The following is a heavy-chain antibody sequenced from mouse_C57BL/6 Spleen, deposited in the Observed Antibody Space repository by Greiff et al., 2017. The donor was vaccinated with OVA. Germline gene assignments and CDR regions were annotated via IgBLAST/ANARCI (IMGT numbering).Heavy chain of an antibody. J-gene: IGHJ3*01. CDR3: ASCLYDYPWFAY. D-gene: IGHD2-4*01. Sequence: VQLQQSGPELVKPGASVKLSCKASGYTFTDYYMHWVKQSPGKSLEWIGYINPNNGGTSYNPKFKGKATLTVNKSSSPAYMELRSLSSEDAAVYYCASCLYDYPWFAYWGQGTLVTVSA. CDR2: INPNNGGT. V-gene: IGHV1-22*01. CDR1: GYTFTDYY.